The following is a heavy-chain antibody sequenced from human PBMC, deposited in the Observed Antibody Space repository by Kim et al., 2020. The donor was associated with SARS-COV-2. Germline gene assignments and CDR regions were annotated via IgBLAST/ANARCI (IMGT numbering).Heavy chain of an antibody. V-gene: IGHV3-23*01. CDR2: IR. J-gene: IGHJ4*02. CDR3: AKDPGPHGC. D-gene: IGHD6-19*01. Sequence: IRYYTGSVKGRFTISRDRSKNSLYLQKNNLRAEDTAVYYCAKDPGPHGCWGQGTLVTVSS.